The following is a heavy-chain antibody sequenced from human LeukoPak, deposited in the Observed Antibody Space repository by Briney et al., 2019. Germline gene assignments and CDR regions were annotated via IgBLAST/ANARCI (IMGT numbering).Heavy chain of an antibody. V-gene: IGHV4-4*02. CDR1: GFTFSSYAM. Sequence: GSLRLSCAASGFTFSSYAMSWVRQAPGKGLEWIGEIYHSGSTNYNPSLKSRVTISVDKSKNQFSLKLSSVTAADTAVYYCARYYYDSSGSTLRYFDLWGRGTLVTVSS. CDR3: ARYYYDSSGSTLRYFDL. D-gene: IGHD3-22*01. J-gene: IGHJ2*01. CDR2: IYHSGST.